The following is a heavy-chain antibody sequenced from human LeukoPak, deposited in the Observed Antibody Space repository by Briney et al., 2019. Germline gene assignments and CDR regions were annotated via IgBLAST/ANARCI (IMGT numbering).Heavy chain of an antibody. CDR3: ASTTVVTSYDAFDI. D-gene: IGHD4-23*01. Sequence: GGPLRLSCAASGFTFSSYWMSWVRQAPGKGLEWVANIKQDGSEKYYVDSVKGRFTISRDNAKNSLYLQMNSLRAEDTAVYYCASTTVVTSYDAFDIWGQGTMVTVSS. J-gene: IGHJ3*02. CDR1: GFTFSSYW. V-gene: IGHV3-7*01. CDR2: IKQDGSEK.